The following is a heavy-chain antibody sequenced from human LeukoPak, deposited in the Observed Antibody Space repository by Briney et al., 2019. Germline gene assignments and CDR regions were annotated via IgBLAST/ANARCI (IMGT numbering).Heavy chain of an antibody. CDR2: IRYDGNDK. V-gene: IGHV3-30*02. D-gene: IGHD3-22*01. Sequence: GGSLRLSCAASGFTFSYYGMHWVRQAPGKVLEWVAFIRYDGNDKFYADSVKGRFAISRDTSRNTLYLQMNSLRAEDTAMYYCATRNYYDSSGYFDAFDIWGQGTMVTVSS. CDR1: GFTFSYYG. CDR3: ATRNYYDSSGYFDAFDI. J-gene: IGHJ3*02.